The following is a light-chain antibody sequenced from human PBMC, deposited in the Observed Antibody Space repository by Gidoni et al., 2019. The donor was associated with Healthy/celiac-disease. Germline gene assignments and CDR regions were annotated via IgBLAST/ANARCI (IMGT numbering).Light chain of an antibody. V-gene: IGKV1-5*03. J-gene: IGKJ2*01. CDR1: QSISSW. CDR2: KAS. Sequence: DIQMTQSPSTLSASVGDRVTITCRASQSISSWLAWYQPKPGKAPKLLIYKASSLESGVPSRFSCSGSVTEFTLTISSLQPDDFATYYCQQYNSYPYTFGQWTKLEIK. CDR3: QQYNSYPYT.